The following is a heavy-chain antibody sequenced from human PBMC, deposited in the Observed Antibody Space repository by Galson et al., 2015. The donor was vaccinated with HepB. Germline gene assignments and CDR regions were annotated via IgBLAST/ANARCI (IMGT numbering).Heavy chain of an antibody. CDR3: AIAYEIDTLSLGYDAFDI. J-gene: IGHJ3*02. V-gene: IGHV3-23*01. Sequence: SLRLSCAVSGFTFSRYDMSWVRQAPGKGLEWVSGTSGSGGITYYADSVKGRFTISRDKSKNTLYLQMNSLRSDDTAVYYCAIAYEIDTLSLGYDAFDIRGQGTIVYVSS. CDR2: TSGSGGIT. D-gene: IGHD1-26*01. CDR1: GFTFSRYD.